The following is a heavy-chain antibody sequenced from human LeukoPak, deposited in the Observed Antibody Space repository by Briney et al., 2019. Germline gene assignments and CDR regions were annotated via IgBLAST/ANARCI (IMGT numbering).Heavy chain of an antibody. Sequence: PGWSLRLSCAASVCTFSSYASSWVRQAPGRGLEWVSAISGSGGSTYYADSLKGRLTISRDNSKTTLYLQMNSLRAEDTSIYSCAKDAVAGDYWGQGTLVTVSS. CDR2: ISGSGGST. V-gene: IGHV3-23*01. D-gene: IGHD6-19*01. CDR3: AKDAVAGDY. J-gene: IGHJ4*02. CDR1: VCTFSSYA.